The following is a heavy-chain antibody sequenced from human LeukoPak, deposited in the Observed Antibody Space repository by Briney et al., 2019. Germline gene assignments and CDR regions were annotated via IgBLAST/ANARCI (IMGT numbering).Heavy chain of an antibody. Sequence: GGSLRLSCAASGFTFSSYAMSWVRQAPGKGLEWVSAISGSGGSTYYADSVKGRFTISRDNSKNTLYLQMNSLRAEDTAVYYCASRGGHACQYFDYWGQGTLATVSS. D-gene: IGHD3-16*01. CDR1: GFTFSSYA. CDR3: ASRGGHACQYFDY. J-gene: IGHJ4*02. CDR2: ISGSGGST. V-gene: IGHV3-23*01.